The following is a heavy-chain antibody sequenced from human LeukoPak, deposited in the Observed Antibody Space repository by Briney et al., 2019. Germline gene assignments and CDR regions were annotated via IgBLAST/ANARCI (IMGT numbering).Heavy chain of an antibody. Sequence: GGSLRLSCAASGFTFSSYSMTWVRQAPGKGLEWVSYITSSSSTIYYADSVKGRFTISRDNAKNSLYLQMNSLRADDTAAYYCARDRLHYGEYEKTLDYWGQGTLVTVSS. CDR1: GFTFSSYS. J-gene: IGHJ4*02. CDR3: ARDRLHYGEYEKTLDY. CDR2: ITSSSSTI. D-gene: IGHD4-17*01. V-gene: IGHV3-48*01.